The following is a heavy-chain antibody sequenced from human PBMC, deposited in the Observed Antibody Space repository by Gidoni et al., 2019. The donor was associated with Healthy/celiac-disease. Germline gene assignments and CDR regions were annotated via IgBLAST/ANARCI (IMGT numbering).Heavy chain of an antibody. J-gene: IGHJ4*02. V-gene: IGHV1-24*01. D-gene: IGHD3-22*01. CDR2: FDPEDGET. CDR3: ATGGYYPGDLRQYFDY. CDR1: GYTLTELS. Sequence: QVQLVQSGAEVKKPGASVKVSCKVSGYTLTELSMHWVRQAPGKGLEWMGGFDPEDGETIYAQKFQGRVTMTEDTSTDTAYMELSSLRSEDTAVYYCATGGYYPGDLRQYFDYWGQGTLVTVSS.